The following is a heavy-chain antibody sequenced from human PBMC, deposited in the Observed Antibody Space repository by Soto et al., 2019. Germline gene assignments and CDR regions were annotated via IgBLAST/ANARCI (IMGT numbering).Heavy chain of an antibody. CDR2: ISGTGGST. CDR1: GFTFSSYA. J-gene: IGHJ6*02. V-gene: IGHV3-23*01. D-gene: IGHD6-13*01. CDR3: ARAAGTGPSWYYGMDV. Sequence: PGGSLRLSCSASGFTFSSYAMVWVRQAPGKGLEWVSFISGTGGSTDYADSVKGRFTISRDNSKNTLYLQMNSLRAGDTTVYYCARAAGTGPSWYYGMDVWGQGTTVTVSS.